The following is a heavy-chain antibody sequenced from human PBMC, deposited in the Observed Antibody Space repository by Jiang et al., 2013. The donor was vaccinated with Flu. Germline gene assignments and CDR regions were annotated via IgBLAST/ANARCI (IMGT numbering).Heavy chain of an antibody. CDR1: SSYR. CDR3: AREYSGSYHNFDY. CDR2: ISDSTSST. Sequence: SSYRMNWVRQAPGKGLEWVSYISDSTSSTHYADSVEGRFTISRDNAKNSLYLQMNSLRDEDTAVYYCAREYSGSYHNFDYWGQGTLVTVSS. J-gene: IGHJ4*02. V-gene: IGHV3-48*02. D-gene: IGHD1-26*01.